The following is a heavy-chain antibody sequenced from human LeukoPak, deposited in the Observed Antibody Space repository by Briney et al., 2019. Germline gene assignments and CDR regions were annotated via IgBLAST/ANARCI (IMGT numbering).Heavy chain of an antibody. V-gene: IGHV3-7*01. D-gene: IGHD3-10*01. Sequence: GGAPRLSRGAPGFTFSKYWVSWGRQAPGPGPGGGGQIKEDGSEKYYVDSVKGRFTISRDNAKNSLYLQMNSLRAEDTAVYYCARTIGYGSGNDQAGGWGQGTLVTVSS. CDR1: GFTFSKYW. J-gene: IGHJ4*02. CDR2: IKEDGSEK. CDR3: ARTIGYGSGNDQAGG.